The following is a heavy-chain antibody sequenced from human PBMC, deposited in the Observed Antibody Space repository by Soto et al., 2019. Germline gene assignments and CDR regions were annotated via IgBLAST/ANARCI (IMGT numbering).Heavy chain of an antibody. V-gene: IGHV3-23*01. CDR3: AGSIENTIFGVVIDDYYYGMDV. CDR1: GFTFSSYA. CDR2: ISGSGGST. J-gene: IGHJ6*02. Sequence: GGSLRLSCAASGFTFSSYAMSWVRQAPGKGLEWVSAISGSGGSTYYADSVKGRFTISRDNSKNTLYLQMNSLRAEDTAVYYCAGSIENTIFGVVIDDYYYGMDVWGQGTTVTVSS. D-gene: IGHD3-3*01.